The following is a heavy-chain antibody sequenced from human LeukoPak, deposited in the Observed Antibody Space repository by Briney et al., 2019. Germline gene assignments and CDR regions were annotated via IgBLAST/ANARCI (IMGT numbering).Heavy chain of an antibody. CDR1: GYPFSNYD. V-gene: IGHV1-8*01. CDR3: TKASLAFGTKYFDP. J-gene: IGHJ5*02. Sequence: ASVKVSCKASGYPFSNYDINWVRQAPGQGLEWMGWMNPKSGNTGYGQKFQGRVTMTRVTSITTAHMELRSLRSDDTAVYYCTKASLAFGTKYFDPWGQGTLVTVSS. D-gene: IGHD3-10*01. CDR2: MNPKSGNT.